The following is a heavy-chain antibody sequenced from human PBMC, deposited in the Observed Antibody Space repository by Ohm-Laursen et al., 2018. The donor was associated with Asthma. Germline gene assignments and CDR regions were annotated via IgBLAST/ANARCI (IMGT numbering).Heavy chain of an antibody. CDR3: ARGRTLRH. CDR1: GSFPGYF. J-gene: IGHJ4*02. CDR2: INHIGEA. V-gene: IGHV4-34*01. Sequence: SDTLSLTWAVYGSFPGYFWTWVRQSPEMGLEWIGEINHIGEAYYNPSLASRVTISVDTSKKQFSLNLTSVTAADTAIYSCARGRTLRHWAQGTLVTVSS.